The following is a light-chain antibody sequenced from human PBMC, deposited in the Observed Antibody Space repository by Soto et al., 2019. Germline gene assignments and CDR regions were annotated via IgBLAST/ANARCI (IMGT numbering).Light chain of an antibody. V-gene: IGKV1-39*01. CDR2: AAS. CDR1: QSSSSY. Sequence: DIQMTQSPSSLSASVGDRVTITCRASQSSSSYLNWYQQKPGKAPKLLIYAASSLQSGVPSRFSGSGSGTDFTLTISSLQPEDFANYYCQQSYSTPRTFGQGTKVELK. J-gene: IGKJ1*01. CDR3: QQSYSTPRT.